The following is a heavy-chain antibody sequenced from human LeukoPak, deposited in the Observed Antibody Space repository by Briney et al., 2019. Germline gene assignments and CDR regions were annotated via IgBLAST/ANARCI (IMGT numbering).Heavy chain of an antibody. CDR2: IIPIFGTA. D-gene: IGHD2-8*01. CDR1: GGTFSSYA. J-gene: IGHJ5*02. Sequence: SVKVSCKASGGTFSSYAISWVRQAPGQGLEWMGRIIPIFGTANYAQKFQGRVTIATDESTSTAYMGLSSLRSEDTAVYYCARDIVLMVYAIYSWFDPWGQGTLVTVSS. CDR3: ARDIVLMVYAIYSWFDP. V-gene: IGHV1-69*05.